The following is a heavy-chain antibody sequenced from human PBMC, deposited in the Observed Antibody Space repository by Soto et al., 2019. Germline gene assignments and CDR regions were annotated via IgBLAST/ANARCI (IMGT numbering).Heavy chain of an antibody. CDR2: ISGSGGST. Sequence: GGSLRLSCAASGFTFSSYAMSWVRQAPGKGLEWVSAISGSGGSTYYADSVKGRFTISRDNSKNTLYLQMNSLRAEDTAVYYCAKVRYCTNGVCSSNWFDPWGQGTLVTVSS. V-gene: IGHV3-23*01. D-gene: IGHD2-8*01. CDR1: GFTFSSYA. J-gene: IGHJ5*02. CDR3: AKVRYCTNGVCSSNWFDP.